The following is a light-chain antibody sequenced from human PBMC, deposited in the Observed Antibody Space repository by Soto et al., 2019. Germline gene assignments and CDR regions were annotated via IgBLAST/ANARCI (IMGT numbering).Light chain of an antibody. CDR3: QQSYTTPLT. J-gene: IGKJ4*01. Sequence: DIQMTQSPSSLSASVGARVTITCRASQIISSYLNWYQQKPGKAPKLLIYAASSLQSGVPSRFSGSESGTDFTLTISSLQPEDFATYYCQQSYTTPLTFGGGTKVDI. CDR1: QIISSY. CDR2: AAS. V-gene: IGKV1-39*01.